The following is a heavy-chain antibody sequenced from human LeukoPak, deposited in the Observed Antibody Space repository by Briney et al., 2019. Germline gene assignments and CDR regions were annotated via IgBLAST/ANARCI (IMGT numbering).Heavy chain of an antibody. V-gene: IGHV4-30-4*08. J-gene: IGHJ3*02. CDR2: IYYSGST. Sequence: SQTLSLTXTVSGGSISSGDYYWSWIRQPPGKGLEWIGYIYYSGSTYYNPSLKSRVTISVDTSKNQFSLKLSSVTAADTAVYYCARDSLLRFGDAFDIWGQGTMVTVSS. CDR3: ARDSLLRFGDAFDI. CDR1: GGSISSGDYY. D-gene: IGHD3-10*01.